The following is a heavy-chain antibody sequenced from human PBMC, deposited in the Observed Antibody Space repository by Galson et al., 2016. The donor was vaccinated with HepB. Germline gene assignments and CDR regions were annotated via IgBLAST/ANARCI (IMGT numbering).Heavy chain of an antibody. V-gene: IGHV3-13*01. J-gene: IGHJ6*02. CDR2: IGTAGAT. D-gene: IGHD3-10*01. CDR3: ARGPYRRSSFYYGMDV. Sequence: SLRLSCAASGFTFRTYDMHWVRQTKTKGLEWVSAIGTAGATYYPDSVTGRFTSSRENAKHSLYLQMNSLRAGDTAVYYCARGPYRRSSFYYGMDVWGQGTTVTVSS. CDR1: GFTFRTYD.